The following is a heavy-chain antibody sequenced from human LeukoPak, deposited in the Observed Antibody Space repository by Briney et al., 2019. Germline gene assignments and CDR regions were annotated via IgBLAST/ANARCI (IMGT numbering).Heavy chain of an antibody. J-gene: IGHJ4*02. CDR1: GFTFSSYW. CDR2: VNSDGSGT. V-gene: IGHV3-74*01. CDR3: ARDGVATIDLEY. D-gene: IGHD5-24*01. Sequence: GGSLRLSCAASGFTFSSYWMHWVRQPPGKGLVWVSGVNSDGSGTSYADSVKGRFTISRDNAKNTLYLQMNSLRAEDTAVYYCARDGVATIDLEYWGQGTLVTVSS.